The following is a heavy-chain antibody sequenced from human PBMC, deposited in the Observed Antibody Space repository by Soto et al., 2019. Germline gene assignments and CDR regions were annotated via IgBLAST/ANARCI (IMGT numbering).Heavy chain of an antibody. CDR1: GFSLSTSGVG. CDR3: AHRTYYYDSSGYYSREEYCQL. J-gene: IGHJ1*01. CDR2: IYWDDDK. D-gene: IGHD3-22*01. V-gene: IGHV2-5*02. Sequence: QITLKESGPTLVKPTQTLTLTCTFSGFSLSTSGVGVGWIRQPPGKALEWLALIYWDDDKRYSPSLKSRLTITKDTSKNQVVLTMTNMDPVDTASYYCAHRTYYYDSSGYYSREEYCQLWGQGTLVTVSS.